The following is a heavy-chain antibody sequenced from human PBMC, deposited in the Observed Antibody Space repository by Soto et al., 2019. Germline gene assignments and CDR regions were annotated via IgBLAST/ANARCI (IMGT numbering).Heavy chain of an antibody. CDR3: AHSSDPGRGIDY. CDR1: GFSRSTSGVG. Sequence: QITLKESGPTLVKPTQTLTLTCTFSGFSRSTSGVGVGWIRQPPGKALEWLALIYWDDDKRYSPSLKSRLNLTQDTSKNHAVLSMTNMDPVDTATYYSAHSSDPGRGIDYWGQGTLVTVSS. CDR2: IYWDDDK. D-gene: IGHD1-26*01. V-gene: IGHV2-5*02. J-gene: IGHJ4*02.